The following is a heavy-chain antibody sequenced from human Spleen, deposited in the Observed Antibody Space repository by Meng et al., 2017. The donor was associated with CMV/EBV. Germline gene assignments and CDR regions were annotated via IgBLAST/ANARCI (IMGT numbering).Heavy chain of an antibody. V-gene: IGHV3-30*02. CDR1: GFTFSSYG. D-gene: IGHD5-12*01. Sequence: GESLKISCAASGFTFSSYGMHWVRQAPGKGLEWVAFIRYDGSNKYYADSVKGRFTISRDNSKNTLYLQMNSLRAEDTAVYYCAKDGGYSGYDSYYYYGMDVWGQGTTVTVSS. CDR3: AKDGGYSGYDSYYYYGMDV. J-gene: IGHJ6*02. CDR2: IRYDGSNK.